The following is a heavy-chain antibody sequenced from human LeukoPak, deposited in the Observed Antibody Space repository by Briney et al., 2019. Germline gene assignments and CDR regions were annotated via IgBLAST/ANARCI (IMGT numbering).Heavy chain of an antibody. V-gene: IGHV5-51*01. CDR1: GYSFTSYL. Sequence: GESLKISCKGSGYSFTSYLIGWVRQMPGKGLEWMGIIYPGDSDTRYSPSFQGQVTISADKSISTAYLQWSSLKASDTAMYYCARADSSSWYLNWFDPWGQGTLVTVSS. CDR2: IYPGDSDT. CDR3: ARADSSSWYLNWFDP. J-gene: IGHJ5*02. D-gene: IGHD6-13*01.